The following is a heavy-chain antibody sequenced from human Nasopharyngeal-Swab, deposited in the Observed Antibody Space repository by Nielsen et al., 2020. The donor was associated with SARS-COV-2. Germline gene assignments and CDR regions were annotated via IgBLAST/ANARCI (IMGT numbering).Heavy chain of an antibody. J-gene: IGHJ4*02. Sequence: GESLKISCEASGFTFSRSALTWVRQAPGKGLEWVSAIGVSGTMTYYADFVRGRFTISRDNSKNTLYLQMNSLRAEDTAVYYCARGSSRGMFDYWGQGTLVTVSS. CDR1: GFTFSRSA. V-gene: IGHV3-23*01. D-gene: IGHD6-13*01. CDR2: IGVSGTMT. CDR3: ARGSSRGMFDY.